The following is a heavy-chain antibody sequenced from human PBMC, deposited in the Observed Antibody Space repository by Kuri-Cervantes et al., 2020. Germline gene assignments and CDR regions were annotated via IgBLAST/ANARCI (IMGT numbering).Heavy chain of an antibody. D-gene: IGHD3-3*01. CDR3: ARLGGADYDFWSGYLLYFDY. V-gene: IGHV4-34*01. CDR2: INHSGST. Sequence: SETLSLTCAVYGGSFSGYYWSWIRQPPGKGLEWIGEINHSGSTNYNPSLKSRVTISVDTSKNQFSLKLSSVTAADTAVYYCARLGGADYDFWSGYLLYFDYWGRGTLVTVSS. J-gene: IGHJ4*02. CDR1: GGSFSGYY.